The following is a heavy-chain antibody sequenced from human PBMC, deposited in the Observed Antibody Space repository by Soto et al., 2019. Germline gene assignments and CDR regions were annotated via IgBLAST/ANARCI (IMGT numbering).Heavy chain of an antibody. CDR2: ISSNGGST. CDR1: GFTFSSYA. D-gene: IGHD3-3*01. J-gene: IGHJ3*02. Sequence: VGPLRLSCSASGFTFSSYAMHWVRQAPWKGLEYVSAISSNGGSTYYADSVKGRFTISRDNSKNTLYLQMSSLRAEDTAVYYCVKEGVKNFWSGPDAFDIWGQGTMVTVS. CDR3: VKEGVKNFWSGPDAFDI. V-gene: IGHV3-64D*06.